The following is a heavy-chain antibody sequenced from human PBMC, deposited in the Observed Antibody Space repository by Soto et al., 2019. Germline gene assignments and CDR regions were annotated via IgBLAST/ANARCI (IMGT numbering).Heavy chain of an antibody. D-gene: IGHD6-19*01. J-gene: IGHJ4*02. CDR1: GFTFSSYA. V-gene: IGHV3-30-3*01. Sequence: GGSLRLSCAASGFTFSSYAMHWVRQAPGKGLEWVAVISYDGSNKYYADSVKGRFTISRDNSKNTLYLQMNSLRAEDTAVYYCASGMEGSGWYYFDYWGQGTLVTVSS. CDR3: ASGMEGSGWYYFDY. CDR2: ISYDGSNK.